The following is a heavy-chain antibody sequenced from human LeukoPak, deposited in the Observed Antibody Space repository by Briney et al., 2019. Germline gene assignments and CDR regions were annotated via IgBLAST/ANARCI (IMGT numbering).Heavy chain of an antibody. CDR2: IYTSGST. D-gene: IGHD6-13*01. V-gene: IGHV4-4*07. Sequence: PSETLSLTCTVSGGSISSNYWSWIRQPAGTGLEWIGRIYTSGSTNYNPSLKSRVTMSVDTSKNQFSLKLSSVTAADTAVYYCARAGNPYTGYSSSWYYYYYLDVWGKGTTVTVSS. J-gene: IGHJ6*03. CDR1: GGSISSNY. CDR3: ARAGNPYTGYSSSWYYYYYLDV.